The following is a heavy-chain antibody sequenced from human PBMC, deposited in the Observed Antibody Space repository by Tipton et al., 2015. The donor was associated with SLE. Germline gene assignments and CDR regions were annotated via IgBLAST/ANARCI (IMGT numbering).Heavy chain of an antibody. Sequence: SLRLSCAASGFTFSSYSMNWVRQAPGKGLEWVSSISSSSSYIYYADSVKGRFTISRDNAKNSLYLQMNSLRAEDTAVYYCAKDQARITIFGVAYGMDVWGQGTTVTVSS. CDR3: AKDQARITIFGVAYGMDV. CDR1: GFTFSSYS. V-gene: IGHV3-21*01. J-gene: IGHJ6*02. D-gene: IGHD3-3*01. CDR2: ISSSSSYI.